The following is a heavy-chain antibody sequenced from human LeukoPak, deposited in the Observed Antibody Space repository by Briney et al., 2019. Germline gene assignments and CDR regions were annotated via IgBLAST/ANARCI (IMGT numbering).Heavy chain of an antibody. V-gene: IGHV5-51*01. CDR1: GYSFTSSW. CDR2: IYPGDSDT. J-gene: IGHJ4*02. CDR3: ARQSASSGWYPIDY. Sequence: GESLKISCKGSGYSFTSSWIGWVRQMPGKGLEWMGIIYPGDSDTRYSPSFQGQVTISADKSVSTAYLQWSSLKASDTAMYYCARQSASSGWYPIDYWGQGTLVTVSS. D-gene: IGHD6-19*01.